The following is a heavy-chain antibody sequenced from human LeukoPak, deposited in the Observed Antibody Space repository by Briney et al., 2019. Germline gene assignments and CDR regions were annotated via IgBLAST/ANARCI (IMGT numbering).Heavy chain of an antibody. V-gene: IGHV1-46*01. J-gene: IGHJ6*02. CDR1: GYTFTSYY. D-gene: IGHD5/OR15-5a*01. CDR2: INPSGGST. CDR3: ASLVWSRTSGGNYYYYYGMDV. Sequence: ASVKVSCKASGYTFTSYYMHWVRQAPGQGLEWMGIINPSGGSTSYAQEFQGRVTMTRDTSTSTVYMELSSLRSEDTAVYYCASLVWSRTSGGNYYYYYGMDVWGQGTTVTVSS.